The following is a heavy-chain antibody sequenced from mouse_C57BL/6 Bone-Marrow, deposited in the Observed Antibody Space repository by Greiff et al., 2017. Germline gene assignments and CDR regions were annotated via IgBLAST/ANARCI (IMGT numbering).Heavy chain of an antibody. Sequence: EVQVVESGGGLVQPKGSLKLSCAASGFSFNTYAMNWVRQAPGKGLEWVARIRSKSNNYATYYADSVKDRFTISRDDSESMLYLQMNNLKTEDTAMYYCVRGEELAMDYWGQGTSVTVSS. CDR3: VRGEELAMDY. CDR1: GFSFNTYA. V-gene: IGHV10-1*01. D-gene: IGHD2-13*01. CDR2: IRSKSNNYAT. J-gene: IGHJ4*01.